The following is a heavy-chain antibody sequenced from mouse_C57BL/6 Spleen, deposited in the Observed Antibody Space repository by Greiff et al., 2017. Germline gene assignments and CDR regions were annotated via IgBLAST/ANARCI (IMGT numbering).Heavy chain of an antibody. Sequence: VQLQQSGPELVKPGASVKLSCKASGYTFPSYDINWVKQRPGQGLEWIGWIYPRDGSTKYNEKFKGKATLTVDTSSSTAYMELHSLTSEDSAVYFCARFGSITTVVDPSYYFDYWGQGTTLTVSS. CDR1: GYTFPSYD. J-gene: IGHJ2*01. CDR2: IYPRDGST. CDR3: ARFGSITTVVDPSYYFDY. V-gene: IGHV1-85*01. D-gene: IGHD1-1*01.